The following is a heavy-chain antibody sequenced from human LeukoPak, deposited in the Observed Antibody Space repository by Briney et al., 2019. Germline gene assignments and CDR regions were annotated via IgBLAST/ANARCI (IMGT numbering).Heavy chain of an antibody. D-gene: IGHD3-22*01. CDR2: IKEDGSEK. CDR1: GFTFSTYW. Sequence: GGSLRLSCAAAGFTFSTYWMSWVRQAPGKGLEWVANIKEDGSEKYYGDSVKGRYTISRDNAKNSLYLQMNSLRAEDTAVYYCARDSSGYQWGQGTLVTVSS. V-gene: IGHV3-7*01. J-gene: IGHJ4*02. CDR3: ARDSSGYQ.